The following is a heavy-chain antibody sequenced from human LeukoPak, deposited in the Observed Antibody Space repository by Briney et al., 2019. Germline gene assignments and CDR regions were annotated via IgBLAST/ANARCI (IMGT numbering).Heavy chain of an antibody. CDR3: VRTYGYCSSTSCYVFDY. CDR1: GFTFSYYA. CDR2: ISSNGGST. D-gene: IGHD2-2*01. V-gene: IGHV3-64D*09. J-gene: IGHJ4*02. Sequence: PGGSPRLSCSASGFTFSYYAMHWVRQAPGQGLAYVSAISSNGGSTYYADSVKGRFTISRDNSKNTLYLKMSSLRAEDTAVYYCVRTYGYCSSTSCYVFDYWGQGTLVTVSS.